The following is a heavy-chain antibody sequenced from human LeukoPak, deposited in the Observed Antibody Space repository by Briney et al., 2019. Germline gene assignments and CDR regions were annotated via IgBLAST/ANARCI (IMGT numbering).Heavy chain of an antibody. V-gene: IGHV3-30*03. CDR2: ISYDGSNK. CDR3: ARVGLYSSGWYRQYYYYMDV. J-gene: IGHJ6*03. CDR1: GFTFSSYG. D-gene: IGHD6-19*01. Sequence: PGGSLRLSCAASGFTFSSYGMHWVRQAPGKGLEWVAVISYDGSNKYYADSVKGRFTISRDNSKNTLYLQMNSLRAEDTAVYYCARVGLYSSGWYRQYYYYMDVWGKGTTVTVSS.